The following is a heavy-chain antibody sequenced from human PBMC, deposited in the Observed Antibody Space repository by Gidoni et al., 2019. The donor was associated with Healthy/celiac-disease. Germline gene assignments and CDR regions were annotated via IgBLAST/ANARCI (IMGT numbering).Heavy chain of an antibody. CDR2: ISFSGCN. Sequence: QVQLQESGPGLVQPSKTLSLPCSVSGSSISSGHYYWRWVRQPAGKGREWKGLEWIGRISFSGCNDYNPSLKSRVTISRDTSKNQFSLKLTSVTAADTAVYYCARRGSGSSSKAVDYWGQGTLVTVSS. V-gene: IGHV4-61*02. CDR1: GSSISSGHYY. J-gene: IGHJ4*02. CDR3: ARRGSGSSSKAVDY. D-gene: IGHD2-15*01.